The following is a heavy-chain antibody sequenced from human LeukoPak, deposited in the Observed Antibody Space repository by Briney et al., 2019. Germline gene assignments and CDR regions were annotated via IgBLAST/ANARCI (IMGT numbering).Heavy chain of an antibody. Sequence: GGSLRLSCAASGFTFSSYAMSWVRQAPGKGLEGVSAISGSGGSIYYADSVKGRFTISRDNSKDTQYLQMNSLRVEDTAVYYCAKGASVWFYFFDYWGQGTLVAVSS. J-gene: IGHJ4*02. CDR1: GFTFSSYA. CDR3: AKGASVWFYFFDY. CDR2: ISGSGGSI. V-gene: IGHV3-23*01. D-gene: IGHD6-19*01.